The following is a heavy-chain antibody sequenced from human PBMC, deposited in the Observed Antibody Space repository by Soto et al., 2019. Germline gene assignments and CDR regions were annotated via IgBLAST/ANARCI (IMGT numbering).Heavy chain of an antibody. Sequence: QVQLVQSGAEVRKPGSSVRVSCKASGGSFNRHTISWVRQAPGQGLEWMGGIIPIFGTANHAQKFQGRVTIIADASTSKVYMELSSLRSDDTAIYYCARGWGYDSTDYYYAYWCQGTLVIVSS. J-gene: IGHJ4*02. CDR3: ARGWGYDSTDYYYAY. D-gene: IGHD3-22*01. CDR2: IIPIFGTA. CDR1: GGSFNRHT. V-gene: IGHV1-69*01.